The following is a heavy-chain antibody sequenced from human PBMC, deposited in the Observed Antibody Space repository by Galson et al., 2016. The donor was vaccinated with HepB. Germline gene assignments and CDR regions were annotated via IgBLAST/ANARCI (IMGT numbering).Heavy chain of an antibody. CDR1: GFTFRAYT. J-gene: IGHJ6*02. CDR3: ARDRVDIVAAPSSIRNYYGMDV. D-gene: IGHD5-12*01. CDR2: ISSGSRHI. V-gene: IGHV3-21*04. Sequence: SLRLSCAASGFTFRAYTMNWVRQAPGKGLQWVSSISSGSRHISNADSLKGRFSISRDDAKNSVFLQMNSLTVDDTAKYFCARDRVDIVAAPSSIRNYYGMDVWGQGTTVTVS.